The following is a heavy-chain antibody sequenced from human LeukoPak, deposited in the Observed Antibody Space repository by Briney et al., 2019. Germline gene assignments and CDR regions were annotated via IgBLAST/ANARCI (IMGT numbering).Heavy chain of an antibody. D-gene: IGHD2-15*01. CDR2: ISWDGGST. CDR1: GFTFDDYT. Sequence: GGSLRLSRAASGFTFDDYTMHWVRQAPGKGLEWVSLISWDGGSTYYADSVKGRFTISRDNSKNSLYLQMNSLRTEDTALYYCAKGGPVVYGMDVWGQGTTVTVSS. V-gene: IGHV3-43*01. J-gene: IGHJ6*02. CDR3: AKGGPVVYGMDV.